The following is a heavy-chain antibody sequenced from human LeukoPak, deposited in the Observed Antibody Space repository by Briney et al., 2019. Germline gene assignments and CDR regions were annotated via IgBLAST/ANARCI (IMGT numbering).Heavy chain of an antibody. D-gene: IGHD6-13*01. V-gene: IGHV3-66*01. CDR3: ARDPGTHYGSSWYYGMDV. J-gene: IGHJ6*02. CDR1: GFTVSSNY. Sequence: GGSLRLSCAASGFTVSSNYMSWVRQAPGKGLEWVSVIYSGGSTYYADSVKGRFTISRDNSKNTLYLQMNSLRAEDTAVYYCARDPGTHYGSSWYYGMDVWGQGTTVTVSS. CDR2: IYSGGST.